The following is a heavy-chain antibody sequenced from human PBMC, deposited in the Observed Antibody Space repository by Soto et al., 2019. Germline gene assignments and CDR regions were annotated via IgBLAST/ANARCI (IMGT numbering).Heavy chain of an antibody. CDR3: ARLTYYYGSVSYYPEN. V-gene: IGHV3-30*03. CDR2: ISYDGSNK. CDR1: GFTFSSYG. J-gene: IGHJ4*02. D-gene: IGHD3-10*01. Sequence: LRLSCAASGFTFSSYGMHWVRQAPGKGLEWVAVISYDGSNKYYADSVKGRFTISRDNSKNTLYLQMNSLRAEDTAVYYCARLTYYYGSVSYYPENLGQGTLVTVSS.